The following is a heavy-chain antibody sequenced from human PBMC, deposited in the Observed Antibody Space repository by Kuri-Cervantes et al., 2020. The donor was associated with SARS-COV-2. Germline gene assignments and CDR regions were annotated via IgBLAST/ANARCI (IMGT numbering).Heavy chain of an antibody. D-gene: IGHD3-16*02. CDR3: AKSSPPYVWGSYRLDY. J-gene: IGHJ4*02. V-gene: IGHV3-74*01. Sequence: GGSLRLSCAASGFTFSGHWIHWVRQAPGKGLVWVSRINPDGSYTNNADSVKGRFTLSRDNAKNTLYLQMNSLRAEDTAVYYCAKSSPPYVWGSYRLDYWGQGTLVTVSS. CDR2: INPDGSYT. CDR1: GFTFSGHW.